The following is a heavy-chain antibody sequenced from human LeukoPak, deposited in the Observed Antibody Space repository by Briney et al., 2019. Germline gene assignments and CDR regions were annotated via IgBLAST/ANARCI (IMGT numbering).Heavy chain of an antibody. J-gene: IGHJ6*03. Sequence: PGGSLRLSCAASGFTVSSNYMSWVRQAPGKGLEWVSVIYSGGSTYYADSVKGRFTISRDNSKNTLYLQMNSLRAEDTAVYYYARGGDCSGGSCYYDYYYYYYMDVWGKGTTVTVSS. V-gene: IGHV3-53*01. CDR1: GFTVSSNY. CDR3: ARGGDCSGGSCYYDYYYYYYMDV. D-gene: IGHD2-15*01. CDR2: IYSGGST.